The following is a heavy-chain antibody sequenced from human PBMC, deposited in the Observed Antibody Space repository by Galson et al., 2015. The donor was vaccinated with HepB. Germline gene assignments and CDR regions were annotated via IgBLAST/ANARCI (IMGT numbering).Heavy chain of an antibody. CDR2: IKEGGSEK. J-gene: IGHJ6*02. CDR1: GFTFSSYW. Sequence: SLRLSCAAPGFTFSSYWMSWVRQAPGKGLEWEATIKEGGSEKFYADSVKGRFTISRDDTKSLLYVQMNSLRAEDTAVYFCARDPRVSYDFWSGSQYYYYGVDVWGPGTTVTVSS. V-gene: IGHV3-7*03. D-gene: IGHD3-3*01. CDR3: ARDPRVSYDFWSGSQYYYYGVDV.